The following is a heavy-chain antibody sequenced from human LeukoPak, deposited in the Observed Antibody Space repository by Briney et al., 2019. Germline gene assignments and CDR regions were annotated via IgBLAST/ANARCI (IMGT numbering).Heavy chain of an antibody. Sequence: SSETLSLTCAVYGGSFSGYYWSWIRQPPGKGLEWIGEINHSGSTNYNPSLESRVTISVDTSKDQFSLKLSSVTAADTAVYYCARGYCSGGSCYSFDYWGQGTLVTVSS. V-gene: IGHV4-34*01. CDR2: INHSGST. CDR1: GGSFSGYY. CDR3: ARGYCSGGSCYSFDY. D-gene: IGHD2-15*01. J-gene: IGHJ4*02.